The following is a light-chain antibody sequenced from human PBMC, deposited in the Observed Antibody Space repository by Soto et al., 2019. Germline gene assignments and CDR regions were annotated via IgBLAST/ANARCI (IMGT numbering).Light chain of an antibody. V-gene: IGKV1-5*01. CDR1: QSISDW. J-gene: IGKJ1*01. Sequence: DIQMTQSPSTLSASLGYRVTITCLASQSISDWLAWFQQKPGKAPKVLIYDASTLESGVPSRFSGSGSGTDFTLTISCLQSEDFATYYCQQYYSFPWTFGQGTKVDIK. CDR3: QQYYSFPWT. CDR2: DAS.